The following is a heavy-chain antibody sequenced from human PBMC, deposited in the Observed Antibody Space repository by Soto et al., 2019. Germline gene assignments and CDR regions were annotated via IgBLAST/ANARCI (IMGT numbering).Heavy chain of an antibody. Sequence: ASVKVSCKASGYTFTSYAMHWVRQAPGQRLEWMGWINAGNGNTKYSQKFQGRVTITRDTSASTAYMELSSLRSEGTAVYYCASGDIVVVPAALPPYYYYYGMDVWGQGTTVTVSS. J-gene: IGHJ6*02. V-gene: IGHV1-3*01. CDR1: GYTFTSYA. D-gene: IGHD2-2*02. CDR2: INAGNGNT. CDR3: ASGDIVVVPAALPPYYYYYGMDV.